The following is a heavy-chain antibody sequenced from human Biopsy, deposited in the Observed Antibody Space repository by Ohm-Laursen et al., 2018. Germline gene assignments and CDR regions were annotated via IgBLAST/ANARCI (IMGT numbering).Heavy chain of an antibody. J-gene: IGHJ4*02. CDR1: GYIFTSFG. CDR3: ARVREGGLLDY. D-gene: IGHD3-16*01. V-gene: IGHV1-18*01. CDR2: VSTYNGNT. Sequence: SVKVSCKGSGYIFTSFGVSWVRQAPGHGLEWMGWVSTYNGNTEYEQKFQGRVTMTTDTSANTAYMELRSLRSDDTAVYFCARVREGGLLDYWGQGIRVTVSS.